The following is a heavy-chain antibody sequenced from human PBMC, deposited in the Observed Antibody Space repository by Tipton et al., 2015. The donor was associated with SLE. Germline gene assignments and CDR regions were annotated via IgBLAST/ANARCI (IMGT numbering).Heavy chain of an antibody. D-gene: IGHD3-22*01. Sequence: QLVQSGAEVKKPGSSVKVSCKASGGTFSTYAISWVRQAPGQGLEWMGGIIPLFGVANYARKFQGRVTISKDESTNTAYMDLSSLRSDDTAVYYCAKGNYYDSGPSPSNGVGYGMDVWGQGTTVTVSS. V-gene: IGHV1-69*05. J-gene: IGHJ6*02. CDR3: AKGNYYDSGPSPSNGVGYGMDV. CDR1: GGTFSTYA. CDR2: IIPLFGVA.